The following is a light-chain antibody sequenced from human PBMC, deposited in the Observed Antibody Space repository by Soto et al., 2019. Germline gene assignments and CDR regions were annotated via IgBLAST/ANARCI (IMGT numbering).Light chain of an antibody. CDR2: AAS. CDR1: ESISRH. J-gene: IGKJ5*01. Sequence: DIQISQSPSSLSASVVDRVTITCRAAESISRHLNWYQQKPGRAPDLLIYAASTLQNGVPSRFTGSGSGTEFTLTITGLQLEDFATYYCQQDYSTLATFGQGTRLEIK. V-gene: IGKV1-39*01. CDR3: QQDYSTLAT.